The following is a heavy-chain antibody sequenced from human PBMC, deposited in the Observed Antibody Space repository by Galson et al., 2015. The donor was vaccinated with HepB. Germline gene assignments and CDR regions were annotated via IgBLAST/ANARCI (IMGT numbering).Heavy chain of an antibody. D-gene: IGHD5/OR15-5a*01. CDR1: GDSVSSNSAT. J-gene: IGHJ4*02. V-gene: IGHV6-1*01. CDR3: ARKGAVSSTLDY. Sequence: CANSGDSVSSNSATWHWIRQSPSRGLEWLGVTYYRSKWYNDSAVSMRSRIIINPDTSKNQFSLQLNSVTPEDTAVYYCARKGAVSSTLDYWGQGTLVTVSS. CDR2: TYYRSKWYN.